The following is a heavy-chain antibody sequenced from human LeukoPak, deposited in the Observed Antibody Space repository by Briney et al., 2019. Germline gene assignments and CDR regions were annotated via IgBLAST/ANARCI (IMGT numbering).Heavy chain of an antibody. Sequence: PSQTLSLTCTVSGDSISSGDYYWSWIRQPPGKGLEWIGEINHSGSTNYNPSLKSRVTISVDTSKNQFSLKLSSVTAADTAVYYCARGRRGTGRGTFDIWGQGTMVTVSS. J-gene: IGHJ3*02. CDR1: GDSISSGDYY. CDR2: INHSGST. V-gene: IGHV4-30-4*08. CDR3: ARGRRGTGRGTFDI. D-gene: IGHD1-1*01.